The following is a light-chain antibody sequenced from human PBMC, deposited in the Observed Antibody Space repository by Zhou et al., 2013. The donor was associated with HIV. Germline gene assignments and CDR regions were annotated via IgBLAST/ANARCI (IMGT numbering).Light chain of an antibody. CDR3: QQYDNLLPLT. V-gene: IGKV1-33*01. J-gene: IGKJ4*01. CDR2: DAS. CDR1: QDISNY. Sequence: DIQMTQSPSSLSASVGDRVTITCQASQDISNYLNWYQQKPGKAPKLLIYDASNLETGVPSRFSGSGSGTDFTFTISSLQPEDIATYYCQQYDNLLPLTFGRRDQVEIK.